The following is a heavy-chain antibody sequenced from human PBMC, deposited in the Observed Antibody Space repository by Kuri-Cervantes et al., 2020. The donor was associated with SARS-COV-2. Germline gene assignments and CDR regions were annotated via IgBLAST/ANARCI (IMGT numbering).Heavy chain of an antibody. CDR3: ARDRYDFWSGLGYYYYGMDV. CDR1: GFTFSSYW. V-gene: IGHV3-74*01. J-gene: IGHJ6*02. D-gene: IGHD3-3*01. Sequence: LSLTCAASGFTFSSYWMHWVRQAPGKGLVWVSRTNSDGSSTSYADSVKGRFTISRDNAKNTLYLQMNSLRAEDTAVYYCARDRYDFWSGLGYYYYGMDVWGQGTMVTVSS. CDR2: TNSDGSST.